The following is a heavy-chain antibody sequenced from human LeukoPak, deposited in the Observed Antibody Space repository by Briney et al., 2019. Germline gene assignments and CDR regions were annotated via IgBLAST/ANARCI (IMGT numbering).Heavy chain of an antibody. J-gene: IGHJ4*02. Sequence: PGGSLRLSCAASGFTFSSYAMHWVRQAPGKGLEWVAVISYDGSNKYYADSVKGRFTISRDNSKNSLYLQMNSLRVEDMALYYCAKSASSTITFGGFYYFDYWGQGTLVTVSS. CDR3: AKSASSTITFGGFYYFDY. V-gene: IGHV3-30*04. CDR2: ISYDGSNK. D-gene: IGHD3-16*01. CDR1: GFTFSSYA.